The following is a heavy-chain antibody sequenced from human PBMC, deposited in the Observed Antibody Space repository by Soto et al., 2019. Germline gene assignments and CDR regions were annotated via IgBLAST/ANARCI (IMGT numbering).Heavy chain of an antibody. CDR1: GYTFSSSP. V-gene: IGHV1-3*04. CDR3: ARDEGVASGN. J-gene: IGHJ1*01. CDR2: INTANDDT. D-gene: IGHD5-12*01. Sequence: APVKVSCKASGYTFSSSPLHWVRQAPGQRPEWMGWINTANDDTKYSQKFQDRVTLTRDTSASTAYMEVSSLTPEDAAVYYCARDEGVASGNWGQGTLVTVSS.